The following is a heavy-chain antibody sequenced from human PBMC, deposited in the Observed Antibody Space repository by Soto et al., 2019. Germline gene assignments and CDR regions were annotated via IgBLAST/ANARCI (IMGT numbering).Heavy chain of an antibody. D-gene: IGHD3-3*01. V-gene: IGHV1-46*01. CDR2: INACAGNT. J-gene: IGHJ4*02. Sequence: ASVKVSCKASGYTFTSYYMHCVRQAPGQGLEWMGIINACAGNTSYAQKLQGRVTMTRDTATGTAYMELSSLRSEDTAVYYCATTYRSSERPDFWRGYAYSFDYWGQGTLVTVSS. CDR1: GYTFTSYY. CDR3: ATTYRSSERPDFWRGYAYSFDY.